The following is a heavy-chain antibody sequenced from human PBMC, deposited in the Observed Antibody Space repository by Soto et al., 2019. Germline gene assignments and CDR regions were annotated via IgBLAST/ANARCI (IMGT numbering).Heavy chain of an antibody. CDR2: ISGSGGST. CDR1: GFTFSSYA. J-gene: IGHJ5*02. Sequence: GGSLRLSCAASGFTFSSYAMSWVRQAPGKGLEWVSAISGSGGSTYYADSVKGRFAISRDNSKNTLYLQMNSLRADDTAVYYCAKVMVKNWFDPWGQGTLVTVSS. CDR3: AKVMVKNWFDP. V-gene: IGHV3-23*01. D-gene: IGHD5-18*01.